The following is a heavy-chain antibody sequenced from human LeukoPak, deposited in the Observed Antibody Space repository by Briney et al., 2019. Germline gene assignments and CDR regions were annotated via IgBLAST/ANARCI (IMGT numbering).Heavy chain of an antibody. CDR2: ISYGGTT. CDR3: ARHGGTIDYFDY. D-gene: IGHD1-26*01. J-gene: IGHJ4*02. Sequence: SETLSLTCTVSGGSIITFYWSWIRQPPGKQLEWIGYISYGGTTSYNPSLKRRVTISVNSPKNYFSLRLTSLTAADTALYYCARHGGTIDYFDYWGPGSLVTVSS. V-gene: IGHV4-59*08. CDR1: GGSIITFY.